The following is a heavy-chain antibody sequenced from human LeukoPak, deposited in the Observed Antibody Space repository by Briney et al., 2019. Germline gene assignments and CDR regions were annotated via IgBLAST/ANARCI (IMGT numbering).Heavy chain of an antibody. CDR2: IKEDESEK. J-gene: IGHJ6*03. V-gene: IGHV3-7*04. CDR1: GFTFTSYW. D-gene: IGHD5-24*01. CDR3: ARQMYYYYMDV. Sequence: GGSLRLSCAASGFTFTSYWMGWVRQAPGNGPEWVANIKEDESEKNYVDSVKGRFTISRDSAKNALYLQMNSLRAEDTAVYYCARQMYYYYMDVWGKGTTVTVSS.